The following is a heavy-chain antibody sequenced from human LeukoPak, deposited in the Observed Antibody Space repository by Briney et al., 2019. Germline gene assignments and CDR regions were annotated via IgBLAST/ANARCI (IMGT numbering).Heavy chain of an antibody. D-gene: IGHD6-13*01. Sequence: SETLSLTCTVSGGSISSGSYYWSWIRQPAGKGLEWIGRIYTSGSTNYNPSLKSRVTISVDTSKNQFSLKLSSVTAADTAVYYCAREPPGIAAAGYMDVWGKGTTVTVSS. V-gene: IGHV4-61*02. CDR3: AREPPGIAAAGYMDV. J-gene: IGHJ6*03. CDR1: GGSISSGSYY. CDR2: IYTSGST.